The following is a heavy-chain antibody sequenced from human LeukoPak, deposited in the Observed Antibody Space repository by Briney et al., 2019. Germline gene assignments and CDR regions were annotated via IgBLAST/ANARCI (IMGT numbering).Heavy chain of an antibody. Sequence: GGSLRLSCAASGFTFSSYSMNWVRQAPGKGLEWVSSISSSSSYIYYADSVKGRSTISRDNAKNSLYLQMNSLRAEDTAVYYCARMEIVEYDSSGYYSPFLDYWGQGTLVTVSS. J-gene: IGHJ4*02. CDR2: ISSSSSYI. D-gene: IGHD3-22*01. CDR1: GFTFSSYS. CDR3: ARMEIVEYDSSGYYSPFLDY. V-gene: IGHV3-21*01.